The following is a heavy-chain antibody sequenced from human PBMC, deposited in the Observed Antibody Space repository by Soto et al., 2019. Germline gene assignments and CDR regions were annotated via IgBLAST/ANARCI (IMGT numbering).Heavy chain of an antibody. CDR2: LSGDGTTT. CDR1: GFTFSTYG. J-gene: IGHJ4*02. V-gene: IGHV3-23*01. CDR3: ANDISFDTSAYNY. Sequence: EVQLLESGGGLVQPGGSLRLSCTASGFTFSTYGMSWVRQAPGKGLEWVSGLSGDGTTTYYIDSVKGRFTISRDTSRNTLSLPMNSLRTEDTAIYSCANDISFDTSAYNYWGQGILVAVSS. D-gene: IGHD3-22*01.